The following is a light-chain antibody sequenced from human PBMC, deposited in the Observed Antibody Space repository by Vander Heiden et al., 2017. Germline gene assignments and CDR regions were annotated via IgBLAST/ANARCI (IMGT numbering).Light chain of an antibody. CDR3: QQYSTTPWT. CDR1: SSVLYSSNNKNY. Sequence: IVMTQSPDPLAVSLGERATINCKSSSSVLYSSNNKNYLTWYQQKPGQAPKLLIYWASTRESGVPARFSGSGSGSDFTLTISSLQAEDVAVYYCQQYSTTPWTFGQGTKVEVK. J-gene: IGKJ1*01. CDR2: WAS. V-gene: IGKV4-1*01.